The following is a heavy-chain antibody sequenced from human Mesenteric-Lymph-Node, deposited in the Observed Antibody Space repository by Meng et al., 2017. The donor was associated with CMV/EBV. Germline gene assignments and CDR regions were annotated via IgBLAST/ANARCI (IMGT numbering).Heavy chain of an antibody. CDR1: GGSISSYY. Sequence: GSLRLSCTVSGGSISSYYWSWIRQPPGKGLEWIGYIYYSGTTNYNPSLKSRVTISVDTSKNQFSLKLSSVTAADTAVYYCARNFGSGGRTDYWYFDLWGRGTLVTVSS. J-gene: IGHJ2*01. V-gene: IGHV4-59*01. D-gene: IGHD3-3*01. CDR3: ARNFGSGGRTDYWYFDL. CDR2: IYYSGTT.